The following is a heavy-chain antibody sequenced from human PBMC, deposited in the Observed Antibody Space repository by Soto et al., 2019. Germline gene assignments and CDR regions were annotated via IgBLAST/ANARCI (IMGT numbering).Heavy chain of an antibody. CDR2: ISYDGSNK. Sequence: QVQLVESGGGVVQPGRSLRLSCAASGFTFSSYAMHWVRQAPGKGLEWVAVISYDGSNKYYADSVKGRFTISRDNSKNTRYLQMNNLRAEDTAVYYCARDPEGSSWGRHGMDVWGQGTTVTVSS. V-gene: IGHV3-30-3*01. CDR3: ARDPEGSSWGRHGMDV. J-gene: IGHJ6*02. D-gene: IGHD6-13*01. CDR1: GFTFSSYA.